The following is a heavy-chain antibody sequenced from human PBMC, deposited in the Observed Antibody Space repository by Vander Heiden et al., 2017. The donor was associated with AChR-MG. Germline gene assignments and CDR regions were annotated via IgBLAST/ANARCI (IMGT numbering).Heavy chain of an antibody. CDR2: IIPIFGTA. V-gene: IGHV1-69*06. Sequence: QVQLVQSGAEVKNPGSSVKVSCKAAGATFRSYAISGVRQAPGQGLEWMGGIIPIFGTANYAQKCQGRVTITADKSTSTAYMELSSMRSEDTAVYYCARETYVSGSYSLGYWGQRTLVTVSS. CDR1: GATFRSYA. J-gene: IGHJ4*02. D-gene: IGHD3-10*01. CDR3: ARETYVSGSYSLGY.